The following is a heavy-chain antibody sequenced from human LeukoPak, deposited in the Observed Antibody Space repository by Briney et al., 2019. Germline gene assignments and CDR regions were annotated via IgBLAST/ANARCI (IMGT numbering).Heavy chain of an antibody. D-gene: IGHD4-17*01. CDR3: ARGTTVPRGYYYYGMDV. CDR1: GFTYSYLW. V-gene: IGHV3-7*01. CDR2: INQDGTEK. J-gene: IGHJ6*02. Sequence: GGSQRLSCAASGFTYSYLWMSWVRQAPGRGLEWVANINQDGTEKYYVDSVKGRFTISRDNAKKSLYLQMSSLRVEDTAVYYCARGTTVPRGYYYYGMDVWGQGTTVTVSS.